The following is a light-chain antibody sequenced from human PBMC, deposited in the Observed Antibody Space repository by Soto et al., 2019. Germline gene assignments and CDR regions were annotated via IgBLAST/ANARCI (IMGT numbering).Light chain of an antibody. J-gene: IGLJ1*01. V-gene: IGLV2-14*01. CDR1: SSDVGGYNY. CDR2: EVS. Sequence: QSVLTQPASVSGSPGQSITISCTGTSSDVGGYNYVSWYQQHPGKAPQLIIYEVSNRPSGVSNRFSGSKSGNTASLTISGLQAEDEADYYCNSYTSKSTGVFGTGTKLTVL. CDR3: NSYTSKSTGV.